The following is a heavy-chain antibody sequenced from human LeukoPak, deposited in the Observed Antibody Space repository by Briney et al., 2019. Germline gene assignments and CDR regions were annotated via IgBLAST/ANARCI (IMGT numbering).Heavy chain of an antibody. Sequence: GGSLRLSCAASGFTFSSYSMNWVRQAPGKGLEWVSYISSSSTIYYADSVKGRFTISRDNAKNSLYLQMNSLRDEDTAVYYCARDSNYYYYYGMDVWGQGTTVTVSS. CDR1: GFTFSSYS. CDR3: ARDSNYYYYYGMDV. J-gene: IGHJ6*02. D-gene: IGHD4-11*01. V-gene: IGHV3-48*02. CDR2: ISSSSTI.